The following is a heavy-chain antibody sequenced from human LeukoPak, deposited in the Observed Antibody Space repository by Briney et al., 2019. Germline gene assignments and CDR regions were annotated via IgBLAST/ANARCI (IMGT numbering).Heavy chain of an antibody. CDR3: ARVGYSYGFDY. D-gene: IGHD5-18*01. CDR1: GGSISSYY. CDR2: IYYSGST. Sequence: SETLSLTCTVSGGSISSYYWSWIRQPPGKGLEWIGYIYYSGSTNYNPSLKSRVTISVDTSKNQFSLKLSSVTAADTAVYYCARVGYSYGFDYWGQGTLVTVSS. J-gene: IGHJ4*02. V-gene: IGHV4-59*01.